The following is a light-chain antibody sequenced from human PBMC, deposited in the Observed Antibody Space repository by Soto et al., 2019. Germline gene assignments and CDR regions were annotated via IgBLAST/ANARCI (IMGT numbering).Light chain of an antibody. J-gene: IGKJ4*01. Sequence: EIVMTQSPATLSVSPGERATLSCRASQSVSSNLAWYQQKPGQAPSLLIYGASTRATGTPARFSGSGSGTEFTLTINSLQSEDFVVYYCQQYDAWPLTFGGGTKVDIK. CDR2: GAS. V-gene: IGKV3-15*01. CDR3: QQYDAWPLT. CDR1: QSVSSN.